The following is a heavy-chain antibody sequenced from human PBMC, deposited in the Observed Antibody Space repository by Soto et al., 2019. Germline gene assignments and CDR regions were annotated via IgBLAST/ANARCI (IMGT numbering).Heavy chain of an antibody. CDR2: ISYDGSNK. CDR3: ARDLRPTVTTLTLDY. V-gene: IGHV3-30-3*01. CDR1: GFTFSSYA. D-gene: IGHD4-17*01. J-gene: IGHJ4*02. Sequence: PWGSLRLSCAASGFTFSSYAMHWVRQAPGKGLEWVAVISYDGSNKYYADSVKGRFTISRDNSKNTLYLQMNSLRAEDTAVYYCARDLRPTVTTLTLDYWGQGTLVTVSS.